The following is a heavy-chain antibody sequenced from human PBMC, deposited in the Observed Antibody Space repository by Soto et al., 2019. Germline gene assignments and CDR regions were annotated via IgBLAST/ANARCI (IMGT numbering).Heavy chain of an antibody. V-gene: IGHV3-30*18. CDR3: AKDSGRSSSSSYYYYYYYMDV. Sequence: LRLSCAASGFTFSSYGMHWVRQAPGKGLEWVAVISYDGSNKYYADSVKGRFTISRDNSKNTLYLQMNSLRAEDTAVYYCAKDSGRSSSSSYYYYYYYMDVWGKGTTVTVSS. D-gene: IGHD6-6*01. CDR2: ISYDGSNK. CDR1: GFTFSSYG. J-gene: IGHJ6*03.